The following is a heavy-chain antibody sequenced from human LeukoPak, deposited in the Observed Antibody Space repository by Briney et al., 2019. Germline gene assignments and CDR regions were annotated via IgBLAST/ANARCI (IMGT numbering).Heavy chain of an antibody. V-gene: IGHV3-15*01. CDR2: IKSKSDGGTT. J-gene: IGHJ4*02. D-gene: IGHD3-22*01. CDR1: GFTFSSAW. CDR3: TSRMIVVSGSID. Sequence: GGSLRLSCVASGFTFSSAWMSWVRQAPGKGLEWVGRIKSKSDGGTTDYAAPVKGRFTISRDDSKNTLYLLMTSLKTEDTAVYFCTSRMIVVSGSIDWGQGTLVTVSS.